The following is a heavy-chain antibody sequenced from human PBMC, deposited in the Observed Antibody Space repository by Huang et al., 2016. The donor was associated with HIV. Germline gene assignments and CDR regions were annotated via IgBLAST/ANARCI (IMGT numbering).Heavy chain of an antibody. V-gene: IGHV4-34*02. CDR2: INHLWSP. D-gene: IGHD3-10*01. CDR3: ARDATKNPRGWFDP. Sequence: QVHLQQWGAGLLKSAETLSLTCAVYGGSLSGYYWSWLRQTPGKGLEWIGEINHLWSPISNPSLKSRVSISMDGSKKQFSLKVMSISDADTAVYFCARDATKNPRGWFDPWGQGTLVTVSS. J-gene: IGHJ5*02. CDR1: GGSLSGYY.